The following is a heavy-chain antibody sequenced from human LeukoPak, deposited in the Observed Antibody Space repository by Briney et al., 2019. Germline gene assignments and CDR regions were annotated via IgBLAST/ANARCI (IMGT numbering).Heavy chain of an antibody. CDR2: IYHSGST. CDR3: ARLFMVRGSFDY. D-gene: IGHD3-10*01. J-gene: IGHJ4*02. CDR1: GYSISGGYY. Sequence: SETLSLTCTVSGYSISGGYYWGWIRQPPGKGLEWIGSIYHSGSTYYNPSLKSRVTISVDTSKNQFSLKLSFVTAADTAVYYCARLFMVRGSFDYWGQGTLVTVSS. V-gene: IGHV4-38-2*02.